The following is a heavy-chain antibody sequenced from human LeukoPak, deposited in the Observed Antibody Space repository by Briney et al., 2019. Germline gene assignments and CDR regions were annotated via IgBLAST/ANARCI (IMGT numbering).Heavy chain of an antibody. J-gene: IGHJ4*02. D-gene: IGHD3-10*01. CDR3: ARHGGWFGELSYFDY. V-gene: IGHV4-59*08. CDR1: GGSISSYY. CDR2: IYYSGST. Sequence: SETLSLTCTVSGGSISSYYWSWIRQPLGKGLEWIGYIYYSGSTNYNPSLKSRVTISVDTSKNQFSLKLSSVTAADTAVYYCARHGGWFGELSYFDYWGQGTLVTVSS.